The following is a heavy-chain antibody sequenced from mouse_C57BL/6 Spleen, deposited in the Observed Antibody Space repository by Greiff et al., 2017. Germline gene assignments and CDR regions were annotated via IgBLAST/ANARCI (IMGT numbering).Heavy chain of an antibody. CDR3: ASYDGYYFDV. Sequence: DVKLQESGPGLVKPSQSLSLTCSVTGYSITSGYYWNWIRQFPGNKLEWMGYISYDGSNNYNPSLKNRISITRDTSKNQFFLKLNSVTTEDTATYYCASYDGYYFDVWGTGTTVTVSS. CDR2: ISYDGSN. D-gene: IGHD2-3*01. V-gene: IGHV3-6*01. J-gene: IGHJ1*03. CDR1: GYSITSGYY.